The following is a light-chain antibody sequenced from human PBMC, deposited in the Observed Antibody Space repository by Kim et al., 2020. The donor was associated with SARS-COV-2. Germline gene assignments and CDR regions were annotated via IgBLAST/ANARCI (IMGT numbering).Light chain of an antibody. V-gene: IGKV1-39*01. CDR3: QQSYSTLCS. J-gene: IGKJ2*04. CDR1: QSISSY. CDR2: ATS. Sequence: SASVGHRVTLTCRASQSISSYLNWYQQKPGKAPKLLIYATSSLKSGVPSRFSGSGSGTDFTLTISSLQPEDCATYYCQQSYSTLCSFGQGTKLEI.